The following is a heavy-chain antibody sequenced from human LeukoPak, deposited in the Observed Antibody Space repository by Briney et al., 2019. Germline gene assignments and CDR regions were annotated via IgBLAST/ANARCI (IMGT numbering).Heavy chain of an antibody. CDR1: GFTFSSYA. CDR2: ISGSGGST. CDR3: AKDPCSSTSCYPLDY. D-gene: IGHD2-2*01. J-gene: IGHJ4*02. V-gene: IGHV3-23*01. Sequence: HPGGSLRLSCAASGFTFSSYAMSWVRQAPGKGLEWVSAISGSGGSTYYADSVKGRFTISRDNSKNTLYLQMNSLRAEDTAVYYCAKDPCSSTSCYPLDYWGQGTLVTVSS.